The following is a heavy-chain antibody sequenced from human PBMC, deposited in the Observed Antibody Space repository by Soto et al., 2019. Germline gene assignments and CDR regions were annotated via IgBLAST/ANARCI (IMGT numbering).Heavy chain of an antibody. Sequence: EASVKVSCKASGCTFSSYAISWVRQAPGQGLEWMGGIIPIFGTANYAQKFQGRVTITADESTSTAYMELSSLRSEDTAVYYCAGYFINRYYYYYGMDVWGQGTTVTVSS. J-gene: IGHJ6*02. V-gene: IGHV1-69*13. D-gene: IGHD3-9*01. CDR3: AGYFINRYYYYYGMDV. CDR2: IIPIFGTA. CDR1: GCTFSSYA.